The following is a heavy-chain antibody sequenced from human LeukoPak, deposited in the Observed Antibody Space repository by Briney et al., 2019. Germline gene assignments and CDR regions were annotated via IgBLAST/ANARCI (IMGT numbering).Heavy chain of an antibody. CDR1: GFTFSSYG. J-gene: IGHJ6*03. CDR3: ARRPKTYYYDSSGLLGYYYYYMDV. D-gene: IGHD3-22*01. Sequence: GGSLRLSCAASGFTFSSYGMYWVRQAPGKGLEWVAFIRYDGSNKYYADSVKGRFTISRDNSKNTLYLQMNSLRAEDTAVYYCARRPKTYYYDSSGLLGYYYYYMDVWGKGTTVTISS. CDR2: IRYDGSNK. V-gene: IGHV3-30*02.